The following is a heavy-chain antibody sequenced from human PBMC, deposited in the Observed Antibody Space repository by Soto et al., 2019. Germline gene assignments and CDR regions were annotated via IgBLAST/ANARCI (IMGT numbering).Heavy chain of an antibody. Sequence: QVQVVQSRAEVKKPGASVKVSCKTSGYTFTDYDINWVRQATGQGLEWMGWVSPCNANAGYAPQFQGRVTMTSDTSISTVYMELNSLTSEDTAVYFCEVTTGFWGQGTKITVSS. J-gene: IGHJ4*02. CDR1: GYTFTDYD. V-gene: IGHV1-8*01. D-gene: IGHD2-21*02. CDR3: EVTTGF. CDR2: VSPCNANA.